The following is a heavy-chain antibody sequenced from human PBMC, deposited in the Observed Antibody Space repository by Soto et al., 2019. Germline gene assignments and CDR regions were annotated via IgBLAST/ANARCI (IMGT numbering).Heavy chain of an antibody. Sequence: SLTCAVYGGSFSGYFWTWIRQSPGKGLEWIGEINHSGSTNSNPSLKSRVAISVDTSKNQISLKLRSVTAADTAVYYCARGISLIVEVQRDAPDKYYFDSWGQGTLVTVSS. CDR2: INHSGST. J-gene: IGHJ4*02. CDR1: GGSFSGYF. CDR3: ARGISLIVEVQRDAPDKYYFDS. V-gene: IGHV4-34*01. D-gene: IGHD2-15*01.